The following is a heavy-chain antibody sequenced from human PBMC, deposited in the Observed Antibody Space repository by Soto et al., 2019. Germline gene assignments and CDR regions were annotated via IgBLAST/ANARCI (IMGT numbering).Heavy chain of an antibody. CDR1: GGSFSGYY. CDR3: ARDWPATGPGGVDY. V-gene: IGHV4-34*01. D-gene: IGHD2-2*01. Sequence: QVQLQQWGAGLLKPSETLSLTCAVYGGSFSGYYWSWIRQPPGKGLEWIGEINHSGSTNYNPSLKSRFNVSVDPAKTQFSLKPSSVTAAATAVYYCARDWPATGPGGVDYWGQGTVVTVSS. J-gene: IGHJ4*02. CDR2: INHSGST.